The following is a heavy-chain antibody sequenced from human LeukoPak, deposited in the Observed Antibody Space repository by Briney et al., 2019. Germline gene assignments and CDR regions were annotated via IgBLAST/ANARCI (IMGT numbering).Heavy chain of an antibody. CDR1: GDGVSSNSAA. V-gene: IGHV6-1*01. D-gene: IGHD3-22*01. Sequence: SQTLSLTCAISGDGVSSNSAAWNWIRQSPSRGLEWLGRTYYRSKWYNDYAVSVKSRITINPDTSKNQFSLQLNSVTPEDTAVYYCARGLWTTMIVGPPVWHAFDIWGQGTMVTVSS. CDR2: TYYRSKWYN. CDR3: ARGLWTTMIVGPPVWHAFDI. J-gene: IGHJ3*02.